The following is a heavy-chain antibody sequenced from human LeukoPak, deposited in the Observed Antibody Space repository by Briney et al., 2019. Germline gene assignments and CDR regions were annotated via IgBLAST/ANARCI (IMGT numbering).Heavy chain of an antibody. CDR1: GGSFSGYY. CDR2: INHSGST. J-gene: IGHJ4*02. Sequence: SETLSLTCAVYGGSFSGYYWSWIRQPPGKGLEWIGEINHSGSTNYNPSLKSRVTISVDTSKNQFSLKLSSVTAADTAVYYCARARTTVVTLDYWGQGTLVTVSS. V-gene: IGHV4-34*01. CDR3: ARARTTVVTLDY. D-gene: IGHD4-23*01.